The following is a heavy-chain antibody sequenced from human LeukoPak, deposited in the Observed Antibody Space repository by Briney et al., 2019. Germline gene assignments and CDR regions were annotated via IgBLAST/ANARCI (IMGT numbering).Heavy chain of an antibody. D-gene: IGHD4-17*01. Sequence: PSETLSLTCTVSGGSVSTNSYYWALFRQPPGKGLEWIGSIYHGGRTYYNPSLKSRVTISVDTSKNQFSLKLSSVTAADTAVYYCARGPTVTTDYWGQGTLVIVSS. CDR1: GGSVSTNSYY. CDR3: ARGPTVTTDY. CDR2: IYHGGRT. J-gene: IGHJ4*02. V-gene: IGHV4-39*01.